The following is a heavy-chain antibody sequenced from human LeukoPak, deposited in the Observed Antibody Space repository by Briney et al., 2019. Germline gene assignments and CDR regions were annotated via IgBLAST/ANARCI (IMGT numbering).Heavy chain of an antibody. D-gene: IGHD6-13*01. CDR3: ARYSSSWYYYYYMDV. Sequence: ASVKVSCKASGYTFTGYYMHWVRQAPGQGLEWMGWINPNSGGTNYAQKFQGRVTMTRDTSISTAYMELSRLRSGDTAVYYCARYSSSWYYYYYMDVWGKGTTVTISS. CDR2: INPNSGGT. CDR1: GYTFTGYY. V-gene: IGHV1-2*02. J-gene: IGHJ6*03.